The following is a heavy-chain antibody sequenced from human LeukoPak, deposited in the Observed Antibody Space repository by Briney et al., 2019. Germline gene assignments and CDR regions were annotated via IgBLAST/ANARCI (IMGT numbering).Heavy chain of an antibody. J-gene: IGHJ4*02. CDR3: AKVAHYDSSGYPDY. D-gene: IGHD3-22*01. V-gene: IGHV3-23*01. CDR1: GFIFSHYT. Sequence: PGGSLRLSCAASGFIFSHYTMTWVRQAPGKGLEWVASINGSGDATKYADSVMGRFTISRDNSKNTLYLQMNSLRAEDTAVYYCAKVAHYDSSGYPDYWGQGTLVTVSS. CDR2: INGSGDAT.